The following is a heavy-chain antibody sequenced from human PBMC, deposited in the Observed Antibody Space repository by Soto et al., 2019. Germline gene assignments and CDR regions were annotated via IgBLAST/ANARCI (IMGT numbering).Heavy chain of an antibody. CDR3: ARDTHSAGGWFDT. Sequence: QVQLLQSGAEVKRPGSSVRVSCKASGVSFNSYGFAWVRQAPGQGLEWLGKITPLFGIPNYPQKFQGRLTITADKSTGTAYFELSSLRSEDTAVYYCARDTHSAGGWFDTWGRGTLVTVSS. V-gene: IGHV1-69*09. CDR1: GVSFNSYG. CDR2: ITPLFGIP. J-gene: IGHJ5*02. D-gene: IGHD2-15*01.